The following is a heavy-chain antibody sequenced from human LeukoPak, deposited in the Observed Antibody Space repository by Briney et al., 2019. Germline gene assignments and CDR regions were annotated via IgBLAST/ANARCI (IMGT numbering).Heavy chain of an antibody. CDR1: GFTFNTYA. J-gene: IGHJ4*02. D-gene: IGHD6-13*01. CDR3: ARGGSTWCYFDY. V-gene: IGHV3-33*01. Sequence: HAGGSLRLSCAASGFTFNTYAMHRVRQAPGKGLEWVAVVWYDGSDTYYGDSVKGRFTISRDNSKNTLYLQMNSLRGEDTAVYYCARGGSTWCYFDYWGQGTLVTVSS. CDR2: VWYDGSDT.